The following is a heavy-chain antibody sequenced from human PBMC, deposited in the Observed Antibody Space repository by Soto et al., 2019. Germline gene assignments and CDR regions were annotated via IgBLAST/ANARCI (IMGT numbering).Heavy chain of an antibody. CDR3: ARARSSTYCFDL. J-gene: IGHJ5*02. V-gene: IGHV1-69*13. D-gene: IGHD6-13*01. CDR1: GGTFSSYA. CDR2: IIPIFGTA. Sequence: SVKVSCKASGGTFSSYAISWVRQAPGQGLEWMGGIIPIFGTANYAQKFQGRVTMTADESTSTAYMELSSLRSEDTAVYYCARARSSTYCFDLWGPGTLVTLFS.